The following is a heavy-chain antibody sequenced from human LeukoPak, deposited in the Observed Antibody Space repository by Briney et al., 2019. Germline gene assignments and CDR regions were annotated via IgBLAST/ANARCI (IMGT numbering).Heavy chain of an antibody. CDR2: IDSRGTT. V-gene: IGHV4-39*01. CDR1: GASISRDTYF. D-gene: IGHD5-18*01. Sequence: SETLSLTCTVSGASISRDTYFWGWIRQSPEKGLEWIGSIDSRGTTHYNSSLKSRVIISVDTSKNQVSLNLTSVTSADTAVYYCARHGYIQFWLYWGQGTQVIVSS. CDR3: ARHGYIQFWLY. J-gene: IGHJ4*02.